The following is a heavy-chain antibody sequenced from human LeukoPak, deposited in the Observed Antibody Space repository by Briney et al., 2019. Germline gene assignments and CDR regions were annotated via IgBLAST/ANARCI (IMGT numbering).Heavy chain of an antibody. CDR3: AKDRIAAALGRDWFDP. CDR1: GFTFSSYA. Sequence: GGSLRLSCAASGFTFSSYAMHWVRQAPGKGLEWVAVISYDGSNKYYADSVKGRFTISRDNSKNTLYLQMNSLRAEDTAVYYCAKDRIAAALGRDWFDPWGQGTLVTVSS. D-gene: IGHD6-13*01. J-gene: IGHJ5*02. CDR2: ISYDGSNK. V-gene: IGHV3-30-3*01.